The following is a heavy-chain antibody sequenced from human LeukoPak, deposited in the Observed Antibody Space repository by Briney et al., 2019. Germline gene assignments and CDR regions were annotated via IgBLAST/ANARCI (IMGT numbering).Heavy chain of an antibody. CDR1: GGSISSGSYY. V-gene: IGHV4-61*02. Sequence: SETLSLTCTVSGGSISSGSYYWSWIRQPAGKGLEWIGRIYTSGRTDYNPSLKSRVTISRDTSKNQFSLRLSSVTAADTAVYYCARVSGHFYFYYYMDVWGKGTTVTISS. CDR2: IYTSGRT. J-gene: IGHJ6*03. CDR3: ARVSGHFYFYYYMDV.